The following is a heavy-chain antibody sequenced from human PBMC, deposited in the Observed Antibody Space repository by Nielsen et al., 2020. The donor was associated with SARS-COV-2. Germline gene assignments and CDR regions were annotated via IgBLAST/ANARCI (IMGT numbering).Heavy chain of an antibody. CDR2: IKQDGSEK. Sequence: GGSLRLSCAASGFTFSSYWMSWVRQAPGKGLEWVANIKQDGSEKYYVDSVKGRFTISRDNAKNSLYLQMNSLRAEDTAVYYCARALRYFDWLPLFDYWGQGTLVTVSS. J-gene: IGHJ4*02. V-gene: IGHV3-7*01. CDR3: ARALRYFDWLPLFDY. D-gene: IGHD3-9*01. CDR1: GFTFSSYW.